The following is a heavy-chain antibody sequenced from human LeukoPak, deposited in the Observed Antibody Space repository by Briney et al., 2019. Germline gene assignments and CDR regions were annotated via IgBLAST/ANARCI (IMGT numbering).Heavy chain of an antibody. CDR3: AREEGGSYYHGYDFDY. V-gene: IGHV1-69*13. Sequence: SVKVSCKASGGTFSSYAISWVRQAPGQGLEWMGGIIPIFGTANYAQKFQGRVTITADGSTGTAYMELSSLRSEDTAVYYCAREEGGSYYHGYDFDYWGQGTLVTVSS. CDR2: IIPIFGTA. J-gene: IGHJ4*02. D-gene: IGHD1-26*01. CDR1: GGTFSSYA.